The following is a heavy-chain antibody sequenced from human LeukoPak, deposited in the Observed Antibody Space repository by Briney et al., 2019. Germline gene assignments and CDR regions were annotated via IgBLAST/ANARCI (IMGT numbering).Heavy chain of an antibody. CDR1: GFTFRSYW. V-gene: IGHV3-74*01. CDR2: IYNDGSST. D-gene: IGHD2-15*01. J-gene: IGHJ4*02. Sequence: PGGSLRLSCAASGFTFRSYWMHWVRQAPGKGLVWVSGIYNDGSSTRYADSVKGRFTISRDNAKNSLYLQMNSLRAEDTAVYYCARGDLGYCSGGSCYSPDYWGQGTLVTVSS. CDR3: ARGDLGYCSGGSCYSPDY.